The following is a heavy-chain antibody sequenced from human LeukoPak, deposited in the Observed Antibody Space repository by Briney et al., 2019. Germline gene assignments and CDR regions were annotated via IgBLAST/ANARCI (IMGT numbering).Heavy chain of an antibody. CDR3: ASGTRYNPFDY. J-gene: IGHJ4*02. D-gene: IGHD3-16*02. CDR2: INHSGST. V-gene: IGHV4-34*01. CDR1: GGSFSGYY. Sequence: SETLSLTCAVFGGSFSGYYWSCIRQTPGKGLEWIGEINHSGSTHYNPSLKSRVIISADTSKNQFSLKLSSVTAADTAVYFCASGTRYNPFDYWGQGTRVTVSS.